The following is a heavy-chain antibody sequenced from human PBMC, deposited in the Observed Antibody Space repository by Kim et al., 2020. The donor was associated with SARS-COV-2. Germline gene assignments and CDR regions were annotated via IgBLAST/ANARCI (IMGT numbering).Heavy chain of an antibody. V-gene: IGHV3-7*01. Sequence: GGSLRLSCAASGFTFSSYWMSWVRQAPGKGLEWVANIKQDGSEKYYVDSVKGRFTISRDNAKNSLYLQMNSLRAEDTAVYYCATEGGLRYFDWRRDCWGQGTLVTVSS. J-gene: IGHJ4*02. CDR2: IKQDGSEK. D-gene: IGHD3-9*01. CDR1: GFTFSSYW. CDR3: ATEGGLRYFDWRRDC.